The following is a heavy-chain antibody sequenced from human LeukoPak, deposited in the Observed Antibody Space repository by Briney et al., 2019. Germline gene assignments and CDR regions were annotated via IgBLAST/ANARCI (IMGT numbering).Heavy chain of an antibody. J-gene: IGHJ4*02. V-gene: IGHV5-51*01. CDR3: ARTPIAVTGTWLDY. CDR1: GYTFTNYW. Sequence: GESLKISCKASGYTFTNYWIAWVRQMPGKGLEWMGVIYPGDSDTRYSPSFQGQITMSVDKSISTAFLQWSSLEASDTAMYHCARTPIAVTGTWLDYWGQGALITVSS. D-gene: IGHD6-19*01. CDR2: IYPGDSDT.